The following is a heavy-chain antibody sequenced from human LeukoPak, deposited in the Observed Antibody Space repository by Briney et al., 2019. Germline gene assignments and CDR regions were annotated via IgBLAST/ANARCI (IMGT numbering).Heavy chain of an antibody. CDR1: GGSFSGYY. D-gene: IGHD3-10*01. V-gene: IGHV4-34*01. CDR3: ARFYYGSGAYGMDI. CDR2: INHSGST. J-gene: IGHJ6*02. Sequence: SETLSLTCAVYGGSFSGYYWSWIRQPPGKGLEWIGEINHSGSTNYNPSLKSRVTISVDTSKNQFSLKLSSMTAADTAVYYCARFYYGSGAYGMDIWGQGTTVTVSS.